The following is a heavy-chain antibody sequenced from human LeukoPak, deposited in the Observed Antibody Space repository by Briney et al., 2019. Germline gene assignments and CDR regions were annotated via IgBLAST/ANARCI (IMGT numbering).Heavy chain of an antibody. CDR1: GFTFSSYA. D-gene: IGHD3-10*01. Sequence: GGSLRLSCAASGFTFSSYAMSWVRQAPGKGLEWVGFIRSEAYGGTTEYAASVKGRFTISRDDSKSIAYLQMNSLKTEDTAVYYCTGSFGELTFFDYWGQGTLVTVSS. V-gene: IGHV3-49*04. CDR2: IRSEAYGGTT. CDR3: TGSFGELTFFDY. J-gene: IGHJ4*02.